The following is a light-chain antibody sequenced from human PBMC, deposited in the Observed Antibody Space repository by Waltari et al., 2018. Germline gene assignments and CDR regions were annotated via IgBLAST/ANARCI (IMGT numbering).Light chain of an antibody. Sequence: FLLTQPHSVSESPGQTVILSCTRSTGSIVTKYVQWYQQCPGSAPTLVIYEDNKRPSGVPDRFSASIDSSSNSASLSISGLRSEDEADYYCQSYDTINWVFGGGTRLTVL. CDR1: TGSIVTKY. J-gene: IGLJ3*02. CDR3: QSYDTINWV. CDR2: EDN. V-gene: IGLV6-57*03.